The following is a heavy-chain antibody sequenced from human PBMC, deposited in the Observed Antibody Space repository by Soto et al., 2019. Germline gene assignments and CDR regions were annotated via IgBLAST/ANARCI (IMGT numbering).Heavy chain of an antibody. V-gene: IGHV4-34*01. CDR1: AGSFSGYY. CDR3: AREFAAAAANNGCVP. Sequence: SETLSLPWAVYAGSFSGYYWSWIRQPRGKGREWIGEINQSGSTNYTPSVKSRVTISVDTSKNQFSLKLSSVTAADTAVYYCAREFAAAAANNGCVPWGQVTLVT. CDR2: INQSGST. D-gene: IGHD6-13*01. J-gene: IGHJ5*02.